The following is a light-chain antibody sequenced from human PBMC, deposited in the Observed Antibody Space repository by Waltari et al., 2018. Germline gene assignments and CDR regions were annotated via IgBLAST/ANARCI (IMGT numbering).Light chain of an antibody. CDR2: KVS. Sequence: DVVMTQSPLSLSVSLGQLASISCRSSQSLVHSDGNTYLNWFQQRPGQSPRRLIYKVSRRESGVPDRFSGSGSGTDFTLKISRVEAEDVGVYYCMQTTHSPRTFGQGTKVEI. V-gene: IGKV2-30*02. CDR1: QSLVHSDGNTY. CDR3: MQTTHSPRT. J-gene: IGKJ1*01.